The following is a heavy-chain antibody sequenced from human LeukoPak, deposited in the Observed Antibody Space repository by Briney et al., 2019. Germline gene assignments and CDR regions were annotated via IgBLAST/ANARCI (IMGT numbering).Heavy chain of an antibody. Sequence: PGGSLRLSCAASGFTFDDYAMHWVRQAPGKGLEWVSGISWNSGSIGYADSVKGRFTISRDNAKNSLYLQMNSLRAEDTALYYCAKDIPYSSGWSVYDAFDIWGQGTMATVSS. CDR2: ISWNSGSI. CDR1: GFTFDDYA. V-gene: IGHV3-9*01. D-gene: IGHD6-19*01. J-gene: IGHJ3*02. CDR3: AKDIPYSSGWSVYDAFDI.